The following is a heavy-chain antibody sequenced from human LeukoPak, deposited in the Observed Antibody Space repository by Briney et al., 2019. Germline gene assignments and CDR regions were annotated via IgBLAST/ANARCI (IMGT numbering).Heavy chain of an antibody. Sequence: PGRSLRLSCAASGFTFSSYAMSWARQAPGKWLEWLSSIIGSGGSTYYADSVKGRFTISRDNPKNTLYLQMNSLRAEDTAVYYCAKGVSGHDYWGQGTLVTVSS. J-gene: IGHJ4*02. CDR2: IIGSGGST. D-gene: IGHD3-10*01. V-gene: IGHV3-23*01. CDR1: GFTFSSYA. CDR3: AKGVSGHDY.